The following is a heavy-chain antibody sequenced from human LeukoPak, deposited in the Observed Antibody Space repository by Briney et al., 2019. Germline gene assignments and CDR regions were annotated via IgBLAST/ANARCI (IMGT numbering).Heavy chain of an antibody. V-gene: IGHV3-21*01. Sequence: KPGGSLRLSCAASGFTFSSYSVNWVRQAPGKGLEWVSSISSSSSYIYYADSVKGRFTISRDNAKNSLYLQMNSLRAEDTGVYYCARGQGGSGSSFDYWGQGTLVTVSS. J-gene: IGHJ4*02. CDR1: GFTFSSYS. CDR3: ARGQGGSGSSFDY. CDR2: ISSSSSYI. D-gene: IGHD6-19*01.